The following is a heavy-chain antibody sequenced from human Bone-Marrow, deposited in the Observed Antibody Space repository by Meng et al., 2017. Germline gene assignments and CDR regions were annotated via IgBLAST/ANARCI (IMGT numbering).Heavy chain of an antibody. V-gene: IGHV4-59*01. J-gene: IGHJ4*02. CDR2: IHYSGST. CDR1: GDSISGYY. D-gene: IGHD5-18*01. Sequence: SETLSLTCTVSGDSISGYYCTWIRQPPGKGLEWIGYIHYSGSTNYNPSLESRVTISVDTSKNQSSLKLNSVTAADTAVYYCARDSRGNTYGYFDYWGQGTLVTVSS. CDR3: ARDSRGNTYGYFDY.